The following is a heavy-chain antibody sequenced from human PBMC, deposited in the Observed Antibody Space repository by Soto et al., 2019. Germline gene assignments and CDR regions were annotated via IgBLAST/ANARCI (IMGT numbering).Heavy chain of an antibody. V-gene: IGHV3-20*04. J-gene: IGHJ4*02. Sequence: PGGSLRLSCAASGFTFDDYGMSWVRQAPGKGLEWVSGINWNGGSTGYADSVKGRFTISRDNAKNSLYLQMNSLRAEDTALYYCARDGYYDILTGYYDYWGQGTLVTVSS. CDR1: GFTFDDYG. CDR2: INWNGGST. CDR3: ARDGYYDILTGYYDY. D-gene: IGHD3-9*01.